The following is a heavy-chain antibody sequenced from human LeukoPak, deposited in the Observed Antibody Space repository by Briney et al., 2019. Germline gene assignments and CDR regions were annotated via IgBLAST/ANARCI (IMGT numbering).Heavy chain of an antibody. J-gene: IGHJ4*02. CDR2: IIPILGIA. D-gene: IGHD3-3*01. CDR1: GGTFSSYA. CDR3: ARDGTSIFGVVPPLNY. V-gene: IGHV1-69*04. Sequence: SVKVSCKASGGTFSSYAISWVRQAPGQGLEWMGRIIPILGIANYAQKFQGRVTITADKSTSTAYMELSSLRSEDTAVYYCARDGTSIFGVVPPLNYWGQGTLVTVSS.